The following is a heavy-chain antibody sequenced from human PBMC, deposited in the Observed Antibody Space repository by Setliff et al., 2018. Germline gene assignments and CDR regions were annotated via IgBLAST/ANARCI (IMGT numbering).Heavy chain of an antibody. Sequence: GASVKVSCKASGGTFSGYAFSWVRQAPGQGLEWMGGITPIFETAHYAEKFRDRFTITADKSTTTIHMELSSLISEDTAVYFCARDSVTLAQLERRGGWHYYGMGVWGQGTTVTVSS. CDR1: GGTFSGYA. J-gene: IGHJ6*02. CDR3: ARDSVTLAQLERRGGWHYYGMGV. CDR2: ITPIFETA. D-gene: IGHD1-1*01. V-gene: IGHV1-69*06.